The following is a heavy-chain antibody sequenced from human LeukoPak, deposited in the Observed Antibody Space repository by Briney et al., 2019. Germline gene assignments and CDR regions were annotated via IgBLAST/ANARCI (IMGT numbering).Heavy chain of an antibody. CDR1: GYTFTSYG. CDR3: ARFGSGAGYYYGSGSYYNAPPRAYYFDY. CDR2: ISAYNGNT. V-gene: IGHV1-18*01. D-gene: IGHD3-10*01. Sequence: ASVKVSCKASGYTFTSYGISWVRQAPGQGLEWMGWISAYNGNTNYAQKLQGRVTMTTDTSTSTAYMELRSLRSDDSAVYYCARFGSGAGYYYGSGSYYNAPPRAYYFDYWGQGTLVTVSS. J-gene: IGHJ4*02.